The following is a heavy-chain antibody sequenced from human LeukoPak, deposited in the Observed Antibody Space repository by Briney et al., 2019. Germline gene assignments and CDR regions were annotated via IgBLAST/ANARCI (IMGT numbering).Heavy chain of an antibody. J-gene: IGHJ6*02. CDR3: ARVGIAVAGARRYYYYYGMDV. D-gene: IGHD6-19*01. CDR1: GYAFTSYD. V-gene: IGHV1-8*01. CDR2: MNPNSGNT. Sequence: GASVKVSCKASGYAFTSYDINWVRQATGQGLEWTGWMNPNSGNTGYAQKFQGRVTVTRNTSISTAYMELSSLRSEDTAVYYCARVGIAVAGARRYYYYYGMDVWGQGTTVTVSS.